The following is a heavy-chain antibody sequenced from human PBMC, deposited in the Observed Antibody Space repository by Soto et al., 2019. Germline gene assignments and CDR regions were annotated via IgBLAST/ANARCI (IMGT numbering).Heavy chain of an antibody. CDR3: AKDFKGLYWLGVVPSYYYYYGMDV. Sequence: GGSLRLSCAASGFTFSSYGMHWVRQAPGKGLEWVAVISYDGSNKYYADSVKGRFTISRDNSKNTLYLQMNSLRAEDTAVYYCAKDFKGLYWLGVVPSYYYYYGMDVWGQGTTVTVSS. D-gene: IGHD3-3*01. J-gene: IGHJ6*02. V-gene: IGHV3-30*18. CDR1: GFTFSSYG. CDR2: ISYDGSNK.